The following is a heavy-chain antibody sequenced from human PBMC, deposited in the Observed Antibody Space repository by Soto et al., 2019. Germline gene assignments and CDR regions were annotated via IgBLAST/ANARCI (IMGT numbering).Heavy chain of an antibody. D-gene: IGHD5-18*01. Sequence: GGSLRLSCAASGFTFSSYSMNWVRQAPGKGLEWVSSISSSSSYIYYADSVKGRFTISRDNAKNSLYLQMNSLRAEDTAVYYCARDSLRGYPDPAPFDYWGQGTLVTVSS. CDR2: ISSSSSYI. J-gene: IGHJ4*02. CDR1: GFTFSSYS. CDR3: ARDSLRGYPDPAPFDY. V-gene: IGHV3-21*01.